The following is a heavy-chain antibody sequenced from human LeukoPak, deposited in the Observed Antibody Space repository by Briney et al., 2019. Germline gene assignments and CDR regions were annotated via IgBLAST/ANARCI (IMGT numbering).Heavy chain of an antibody. Sequence: ASVTVSCKASGYTFTSYGISWVRQAPGQGLEWMGWISAYNGNTNYAQKLQGRVTMTTDTSTSTAYMELRSLRSDDTAVYYCAREERDSSGYYPIYFDYWGQGTLVTVSS. CDR3: AREERDSSGYYPIYFDY. J-gene: IGHJ4*02. D-gene: IGHD3-22*01. V-gene: IGHV1-18*01. CDR2: ISAYNGNT. CDR1: GYTFTSYG.